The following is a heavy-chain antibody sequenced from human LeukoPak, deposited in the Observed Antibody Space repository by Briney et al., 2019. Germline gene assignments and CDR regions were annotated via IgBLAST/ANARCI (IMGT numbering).Heavy chain of an antibody. CDR2: IYYSGST. CDR3: ARDGRGTVTKGWFDP. V-gene: IGHV4-59*12. CDR1: GGSISSYY. J-gene: IGHJ5*02. Sequence: SETLSLTCTVSGGSISSYYWSWIRQPPGKGLEWIGYIYYSGSTNYNPSLKSRVTISVDTSKNQFSLKLSSVTAADTAVYYCARDGRGTVTKGWFDPWGQGTLVTVSS. D-gene: IGHD4-17*01.